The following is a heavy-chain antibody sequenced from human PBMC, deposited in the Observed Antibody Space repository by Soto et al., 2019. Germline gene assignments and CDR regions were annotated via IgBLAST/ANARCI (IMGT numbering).Heavy chain of an antibody. Sequence: TGGSLRLSCAASGFTFSSYAMSWVRQAPGKGLEWVSAISGSGGSTYYADSVKGRFTISRDNSKNTLYLQMNSLRAEDTAVYYCAKTITYYYDSSGYCFPYWGQGTLVTVSS. CDR3: AKTITYYYDSSGYCFPY. J-gene: IGHJ4*02. D-gene: IGHD3-22*01. CDR1: GFTFSSYA. V-gene: IGHV3-23*01. CDR2: ISGSGGST.